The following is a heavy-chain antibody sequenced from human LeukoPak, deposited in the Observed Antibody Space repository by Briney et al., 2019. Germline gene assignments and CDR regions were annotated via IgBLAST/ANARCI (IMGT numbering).Heavy chain of an antibody. CDR3: ARDDTHSDTSGSFYDAFDI. D-gene: IGHD3-22*01. CDR2: ISSSGSTV. J-gene: IGHJ3*02. V-gene: IGHV3-48*03. CDR1: GFTFSNYE. Sequence: GGSLRLSCAASGFTFSNYEMNWVRQAPGKGLEWVSYISSSGSTVYSADSVKGRFTISRDNTKNSLYLQMNSLRVEDTAVYYCARDDTHSDTSGSFYDAFDIWGQGTMVTVSS.